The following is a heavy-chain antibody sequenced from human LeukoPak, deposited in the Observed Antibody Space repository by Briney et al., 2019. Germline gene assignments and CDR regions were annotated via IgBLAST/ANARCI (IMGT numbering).Heavy chain of an antibody. CDR3: ARQTGSGLFILP. D-gene: IGHD3/OR15-3a*01. CDR2: ISSTGRT. V-gene: IGHV4-61*02. CDR1: GASISSDTYF. J-gene: IGHJ4*02. Sequence: SETLSLTCTVSGASISSDTYFWSWIRQPAGQGLEWIGRISSTGRTDYNPSLTSRVTISVDTSKNQLSMKLSSVTAADTAVYYCARQTGSGLFILPGGQGTLVTVSS.